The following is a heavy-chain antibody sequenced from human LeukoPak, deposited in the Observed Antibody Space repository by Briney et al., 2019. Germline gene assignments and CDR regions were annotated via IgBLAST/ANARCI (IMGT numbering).Heavy chain of an antibody. V-gene: IGHV4-39*07. CDR1: GGSISSSSYY. J-gene: IGHJ5*02. CDR2: IYYSRST. CDR3: ATYYYGSGGPVNWFDP. D-gene: IGHD3-10*01. Sequence: PSETLSLTCTVSGGSISSSSYYWGWIRQPPGKGLEWIESIYYSRSTYYNPSLKTPVTISVDTSKNQCSLKLSSVTAAETAVYYCATYYYGSGGPVNWFDPWGQGTLVTVSS.